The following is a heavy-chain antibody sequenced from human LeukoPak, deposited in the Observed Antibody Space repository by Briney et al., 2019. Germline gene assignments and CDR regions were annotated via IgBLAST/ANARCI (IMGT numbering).Heavy chain of an antibody. V-gene: IGHV1-2*02. CDR2: INPNSGGT. D-gene: IGHD6-6*01. CDR1: GYTFTGYY. J-gene: IGHJ4*02. CDR3: ARSPARIAARIFDY. Sequence: ASVKVSCKASGYTFTGYYMHWGRQAPGQGLEWMGWINPNSGGTNYAQKFQGRVTMTRDTSISTAYMELSRLRSDDDTAVYYCARSPARIAARIFDYWGQGTLVTVSS.